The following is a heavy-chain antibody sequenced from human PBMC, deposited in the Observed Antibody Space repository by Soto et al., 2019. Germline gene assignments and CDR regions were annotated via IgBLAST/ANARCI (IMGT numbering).Heavy chain of an antibody. V-gene: IGHV4-30-2*01. D-gene: IGHD6-13*01. Sequence: QLQLQESGSGLVKPSQTLSLTCAVSGGSISSGGYSWSWIRQPPGKGLEWIVYIYHSGSTYYNPSLKSRVTISVDRSKNQFSLKLSSVTAADTAVYYCARVGSSSWYGGYYYGMDVWGQGTTVTVSS. CDR1: GGSISSGGYS. J-gene: IGHJ6*02. CDR2: IYHSGST. CDR3: ARVGSSSWYGGYYYGMDV.